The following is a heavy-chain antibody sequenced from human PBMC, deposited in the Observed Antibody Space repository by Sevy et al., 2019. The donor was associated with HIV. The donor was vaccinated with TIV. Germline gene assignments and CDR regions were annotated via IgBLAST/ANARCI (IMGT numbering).Heavy chain of an antibody. V-gene: IGHV3-33*01. J-gene: IGHJ4*02. Sequence: GGSLRLSCAASGFIFSNYGMHWVRQAPGKGLEWVAVVWSDGTNKYYSESVKGRFTISRDNSKNTLYLQMNSLRAGDTAIYYCARGEGISGSHYNLPPFDFWGQGSLVTVSS. CDR1: GFIFSNYG. CDR2: VWSDGTNK. D-gene: IGHD3-10*01. CDR3: ARGEGISGSHYNLPPFDF.